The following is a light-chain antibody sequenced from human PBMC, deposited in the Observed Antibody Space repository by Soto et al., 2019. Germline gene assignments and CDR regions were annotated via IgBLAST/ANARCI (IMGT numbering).Light chain of an antibody. CDR1: QSVSSNH. CDR3: QQSRT. Sequence: EIVMTQSPATLSVSPGERATLSCRASQSVSSNHLAWYQQKPGQAPRLLIYGASSRATGIPDRFSGSGSGTDFTLTISRLEPEDFAVYYCQQSRTLGQGTKVDIK. J-gene: IGKJ1*01. CDR2: GAS. V-gene: IGKV3-20*01.